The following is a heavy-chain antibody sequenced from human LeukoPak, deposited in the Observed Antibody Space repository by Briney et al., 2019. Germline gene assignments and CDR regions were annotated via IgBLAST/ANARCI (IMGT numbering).Heavy chain of an antibody. D-gene: IGHD6-13*01. V-gene: IGHV3-23*01. CDR3: AKDYEYNSNTWYFH. CDR2: IIENGGET. Sequence: QSGGSLRLSCAASGLTFSSHWMHWVRQAPGKGLEWVSGIIENGGETYYADSVRGRFTISRDNSKNTLYLQMNSLRAEDTAVYYCAKDYEYNSNTWYFHWGRGTLVSVSS. J-gene: IGHJ4*02. CDR1: GLTFSSHW.